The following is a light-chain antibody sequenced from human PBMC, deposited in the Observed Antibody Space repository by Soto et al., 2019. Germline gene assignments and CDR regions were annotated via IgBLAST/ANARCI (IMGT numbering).Light chain of an antibody. Sequence: TQSPSSLSASVGDSFTITFQSSHDINNNYLAWYQQKPGQAPRLLIYGASSRATGIPDRFSGSGSGTDFTLTISRLEPEDFAVYYCQQYGSSPWTFGQGTKV. CDR2: GAS. J-gene: IGKJ1*01. CDR1: HDINNNY. CDR3: QQYGSSPWT. V-gene: IGKV3-20*01.